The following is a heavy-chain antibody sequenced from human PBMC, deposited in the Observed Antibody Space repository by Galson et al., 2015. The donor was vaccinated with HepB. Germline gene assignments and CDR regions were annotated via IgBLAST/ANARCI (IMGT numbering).Heavy chain of an antibody. CDR3: ARDLVHSPGYTNWFDP. Sequence: PLRVSSPAYGFPVSSHSMNCVLQAQGKGLEWVSYISGGSSSIYYADSVKGRFTISRDNAKHSLYLQMNSLRAEDTAVYYCARDLVHSPGYTNWFDPWGQGTLVTVSS. J-gene: IGHJ5*02. CDR1: GFPVSSHS. V-gene: IGHV3-48*04. D-gene: IGHD3-22*01. CDR2: ISGGSSSI.